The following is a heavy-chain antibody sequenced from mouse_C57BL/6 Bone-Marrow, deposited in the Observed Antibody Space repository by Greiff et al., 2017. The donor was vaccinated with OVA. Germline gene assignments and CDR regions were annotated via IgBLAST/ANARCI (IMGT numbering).Heavy chain of an antibody. Sequence: QVQLQQPGAELVKPGASVKLSCKASGYTFTSYWMHWVKQRPGRGLEWIGRIDPNSGGTKYNEKFKSKATLTVDKPSSTAYMQLSSLTSESSAVSSCSRPHPSYGSRGYAMYYWGQVSSATVSS. J-gene: IGHJ4*01. V-gene: IGHV1-72*01. CDR3: SRPHPSYGSRGYAMYY. CDR2: IDPNSGGT. D-gene: IGHD1-1*01. CDR1: GYTFTSYW.